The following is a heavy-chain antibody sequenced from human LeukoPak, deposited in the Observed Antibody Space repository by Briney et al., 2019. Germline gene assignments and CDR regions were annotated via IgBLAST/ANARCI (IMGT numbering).Heavy chain of an antibody. Sequence: GESLKISCKGSGYTFSSYWIGWVRQMPGKGLEWMGIIYPGDSDTRYSPSLQGQVTISVDTSIGTAYLQWSSLKASDTAIYFCARQNDFRLDYWGQGTLVTVSS. CDR2: IYPGDSDT. J-gene: IGHJ4*02. CDR3: ARQNDFRLDY. V-gene: IGHV5-51*01. CDR1: GYTFSSYW. D-gene: IGHD3-3*01.